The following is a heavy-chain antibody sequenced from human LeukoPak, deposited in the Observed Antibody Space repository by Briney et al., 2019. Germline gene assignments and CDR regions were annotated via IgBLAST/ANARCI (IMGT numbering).Heavy chain of an antibody. CDR1: GYSISSGHY. V-gene: IGHV4-38-2*02. J-gene: IGHJ6*03. Sequence: SETLSLTCIVSGYSISSGHYWVWIRQPPGKGLEWIGSIYHSGSTLYNPSLKSRVTISVDTSKNKFSLKLSSVTAADTAMYYCARDQPYMDVWGEGTTVTVSS. CDR3: ARDQPYMDV. CDR2: IYHSGST.